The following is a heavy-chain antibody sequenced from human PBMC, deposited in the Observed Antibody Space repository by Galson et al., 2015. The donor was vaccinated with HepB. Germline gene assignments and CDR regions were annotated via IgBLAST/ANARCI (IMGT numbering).Heavy chain of an antibody. CDR2: IYRDGST. CDR3: KRDQGDDYLNYYYVGMDV. CDR1: TFNVSANY. Sequence: SLRLSCAGSTFNVSANYMSWVRQAPGKGLEWVSIIYRDGSTSYAGSVKGRFTVSRDNSKNTVFLQMNSLRVENTAVYYCKRDQGDDYLNYYYVGMDVWGQGTTVTVSS. D-gene: IGHD4-11*01. V-gene: IGHV3-66*02. J-gene: IGHJ6*02.